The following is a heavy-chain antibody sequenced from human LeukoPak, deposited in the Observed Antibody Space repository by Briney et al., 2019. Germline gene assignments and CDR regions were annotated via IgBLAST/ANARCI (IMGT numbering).Heavy chain of an antibody. CDR3: GIRGYSYGSIDY. D-gene: IGHD5-18*01. CDR2: ISAYNSNT. Sequence: GASVKVSCKAPDYTFTSYGISWVRQAPGQGLEWMGWISAYNSNTNYAQKLQGRVTMTTDTSTSTAYMELRSLRSDDTAVYYCGIRGYSYGSIDYWGQGTLSPSPQ. CDR1: DYTFTSYG. J-gene: IGHJ4*02. V-gene: IGHV1-18*01.